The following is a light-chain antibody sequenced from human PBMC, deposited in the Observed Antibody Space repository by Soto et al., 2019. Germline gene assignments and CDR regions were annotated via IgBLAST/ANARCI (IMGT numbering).Light chain of an antibody. V-gene: IGKV3-20*01. CDR2: GAS. CDR1: RSVSSSY. Sequence: EIVLTQSPGTLSLSPGERATLSCRASRSVSSSYLAWYQQKPGQAPRLLIYGASSRATGIPDRFSGSGSGTDFTFTISRLEPEDFAVYYCQQYGSSPFTFGPGTKVDIK. J-gene: IGKJ3*01. CDR3: QQYGSSPFT.